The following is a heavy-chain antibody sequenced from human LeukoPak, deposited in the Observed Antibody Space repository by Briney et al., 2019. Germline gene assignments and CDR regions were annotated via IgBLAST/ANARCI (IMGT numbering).Heavy chain of an antibody. D-gene: IGHD6-19*01. CDR1: GYSFTSHG. CDR3: VRDRIAVADQPDY. CDR2: ISAYNGNT. J-gene: IGHJ4*02. Sequence: ASVKVSCKASGYSFTSHGINWVRQAPGQGLEWMGWISAYNGNTKYAQKLQGRVTMTTDTSTSTAYMELRSLRSDDTAVYYCVRDRIAVADQPDYWGQGTLVTVSS. V-gene: IGHV1-18*01.